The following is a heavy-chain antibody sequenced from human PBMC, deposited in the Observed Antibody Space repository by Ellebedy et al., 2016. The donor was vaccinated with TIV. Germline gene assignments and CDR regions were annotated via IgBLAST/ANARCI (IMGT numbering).Heavy chain of an antibody. Sequence: AASVKVSCKASGGTFSSYGISWVRQPPGQGLEWMGGIIPILGKANYAQKFQGRVTITADESTSTAYMELSSLRSEDTAVYYCARVGNYYGGNPSYYFDYWGQGTLVTVSS. V-gene: IGHV1-69*10. CDR1: GGTFSSYG. J-gene: IGHJ4*02. D-gene: IGHD4-23*01. CDR3: ARVGNYYGGNPSYYFDY. CDR2: IIPILGKA.